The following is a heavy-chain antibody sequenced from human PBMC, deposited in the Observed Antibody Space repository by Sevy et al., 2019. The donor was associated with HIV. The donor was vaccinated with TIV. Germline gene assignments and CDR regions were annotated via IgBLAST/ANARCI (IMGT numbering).Heavy chain of an antibody. CDR2: ISSCSSYI. Sequence: GGSLRLSCAASGFTFSSYSMNWVRQAPGKGLEWVSSISSCSSYIYYADSVKGRFTISRDNAKNSLYLQMNSLRAEDTAVYYCARDNVSGSRGIFGLWGQGTLVTVSS. J-gene: IGHJ4*02. V-gene: IGHV3-21*01. D-gene: IGHD3-10*01. CDR1: GFTFSSYS. CDR3: ARDNVSGSRGIFGL.